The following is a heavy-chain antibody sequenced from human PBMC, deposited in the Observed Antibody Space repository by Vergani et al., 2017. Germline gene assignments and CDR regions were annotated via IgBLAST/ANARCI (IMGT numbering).Heavy chain of an antibody. J-gene: IGHJ4*02. CDR3: ARAGYGSGSYYEGDGVLFDY. D-gene: IGHD3-10*01. CDR1: GGSVSSGSYY. Sequence: QVQLQESGPGLVKPSETLSLTCTVSGGSVSSGSYYWSWIRQPPGKGLEWIGYIYYSGSTNYNPSLKSRVTISVDTSKNQFSLKLSSVTAADTAVYYCARAGYGSGSYYEGDGVLFDYWGQGTLVTVSS. V-gene: IGHV4-61*01. CDR2: IYYSGST.